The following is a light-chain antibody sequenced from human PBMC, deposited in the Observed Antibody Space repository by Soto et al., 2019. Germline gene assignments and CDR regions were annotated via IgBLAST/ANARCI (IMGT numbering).Light chain of an antibody. Sequence: EVVLTQSPGTLSLSPGDRAALSCRASQSLADNYLAWYQQKPGQAPRLLIYDASTRATGIPARFSGSGSGTEFTLTISSLQSEDFALYYCQQYNNWPPYTFGQGTNLEIK. V-gene: IGKV3-15*01. CDR3: QQYNNWPPYT. CDR1: QSLADN. CDR2: DAS. J-gene: IGKJ2*01.